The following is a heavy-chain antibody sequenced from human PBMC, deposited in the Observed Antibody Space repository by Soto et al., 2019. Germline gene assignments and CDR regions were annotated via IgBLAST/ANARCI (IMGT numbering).Heavy chain of an antibody. V-gene: IGHV4-59*01. CDR3: ARDRITMVRGVYYYYGMDV. D-gene: IGHD3-10*01. Sequence: PSETMDLTCTVSGGSISSYYWSWFRQPPGKGLEWIGYIYYSGSTNYNPSLKSRVTISVDTSKNQFSLKLSSVTAADTAVYYCARDRITMVRGVYYYYGMDVWGQGTTVT. J-gene: IGHJ6*02. CDR1: GGSISSYY. CDR2: IYYSGST.